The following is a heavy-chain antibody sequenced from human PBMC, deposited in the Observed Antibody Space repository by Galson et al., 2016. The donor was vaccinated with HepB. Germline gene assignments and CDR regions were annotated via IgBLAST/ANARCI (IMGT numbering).Heavy chain of an antibody. CDR1: GVSFREYG. V-gene: IGHV1-69*13. CDR2: IIPMFGST. D-gene: IGHD1-7*01. CDR3: ATFVKVNWDYVFDH. J-gene: IGHJ4*02. Sequence: SVKVSCKASGVSFREYGISWVRQAPGRGLEWMGGIIPMFGSTNTAQKFLGRVAISADESTTTGYMELRDLRSDDTAIYFCATFVKVNWDYVFDHWGQGTLVIVSS.